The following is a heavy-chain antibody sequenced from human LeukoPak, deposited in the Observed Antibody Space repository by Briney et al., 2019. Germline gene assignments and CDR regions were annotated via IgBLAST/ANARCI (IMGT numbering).Heavy chain of an antibody. J-gene: IGHJ4*02. D-gene: IGHD3-10*01. CDR1: GFTFSTYY. CDR3: AKVAKYYYGSETYYFFEH. V-gene: IGHV3-7*01. CDR2: INQDGTEK. Sequence: PGGSLRLSCAASGFTFSTYYMSWVRQAPGTGLEWVANINQDGTEKYYVDSVKGRFTISRDNAKNSLDLQMNSLRVEDTAVYYCAKVAKYYYGSETYYFFEHWGQGTPVTASS.